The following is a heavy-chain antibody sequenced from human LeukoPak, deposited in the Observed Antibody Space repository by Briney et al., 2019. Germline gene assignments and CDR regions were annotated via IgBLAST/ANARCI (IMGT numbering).Heavy chain of an antibody. J-gene: IGHJ5*02. Sequence: ASVKVSCKASGYTFTSYYMHWVRQAPGQGLEWMGIINLSGGSTSYAQKFQGRVTMTRDTSTSTVYMELSSLRSEDTAVYYCARGATRYCGGDCYHIDPWGQGTLVTVSS. V-gene: IGHV1-46*01. CDR2: INLSGGST. CDR1: GYTFTSYY. D-gene: IGHD2-21*02. CDR3: ARGATRYCGGDCYHIDP.